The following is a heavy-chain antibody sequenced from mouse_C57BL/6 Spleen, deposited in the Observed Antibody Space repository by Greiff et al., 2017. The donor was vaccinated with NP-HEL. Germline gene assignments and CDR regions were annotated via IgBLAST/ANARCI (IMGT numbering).Heavy chain of an antibody. CDR2: IDPENGDT. Sequence: VQLQQSGAELVRPGASVKLSCTASGFNIKDDYMHWVKQRPEQGLEWIGWIDPENGDTEYASKFQGKATITADTSSNTAYLQLSSLTSEDTAVYYCTTTGSSYGAWFAYWGQGTLVTVSA. CDR3: TTTGSSYGAWFAY. V-gene: IGHV14-4*01. CDR1: GFNIKDDY. D-gene: IGHD1-1*01. J-gene: IGHJ3*01.